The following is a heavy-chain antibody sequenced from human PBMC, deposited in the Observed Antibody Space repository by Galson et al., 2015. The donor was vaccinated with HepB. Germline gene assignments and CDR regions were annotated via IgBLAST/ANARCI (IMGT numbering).Heavy chain of an antibody. Sequence: SLRLSCAASGFTFRSYALSWVRQAPGKGLEWVSVISGTGGTAYYADSVKGRFTSSRDNSKNTLYLQMNSLRAEDTAEYYCARGYEGSWQNFEYWGQGTLVTVSS. CDR2: ISGTGGTA. J-gene: IGHJ4*02. D-gene: IGHD6-13*01. CDR1: GFTFRSYA. V-gene: IGHV3-23*01. CDR3: ARGYEGSWQNFEY.